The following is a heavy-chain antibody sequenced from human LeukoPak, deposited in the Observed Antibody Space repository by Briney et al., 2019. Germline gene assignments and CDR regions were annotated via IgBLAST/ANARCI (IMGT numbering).Heavy chain of an antibody. CDR1: GGSFSGYY. J-gene: IGHJ1*01. D-gene: IGHD2-15*01. V-gene: IGHV4-34*01. CDR2: INHSGST. CDR3: ARGRPVAVVVAATRRAEHFQH. Sequence: PSETLSLTCAVYGGSFSGYYWSWIRQPPGKGLEWIGEINHSGSTNYNPSLKSRVTISVDTSKNQFSLKLSSVTAADTAVYYCARGRPVAVVVAATRRAEHFQHWGQGTLVTVSS.